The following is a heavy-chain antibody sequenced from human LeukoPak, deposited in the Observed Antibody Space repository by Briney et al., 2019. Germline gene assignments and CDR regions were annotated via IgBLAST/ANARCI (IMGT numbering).Heavy chain of an antibody. J-gene: IGHJ4*02. CDR2: INGDGSWT. V-gene: IGHV3-74*01. CDR3: VSFYETY. Sequence: GESVRLSCAASGNYWMHGVRQAPGKGLVWVSHINGDGSWTTYADSVKGRFTISKDNAKNTVYLQMNNLRAEDTAVYYCVSFYETYWGRGTLVTVSS. D-gene: IGHD2-2*01. CDR1: GNYW.